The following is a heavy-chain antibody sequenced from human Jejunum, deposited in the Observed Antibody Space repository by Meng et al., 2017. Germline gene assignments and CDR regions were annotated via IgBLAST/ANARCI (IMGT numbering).Heavy chain of an antibody. Sequence: GGSLRLSCAASGFAFSTHLMSWIRQAPGKGLEWVGNINQDGSEKNYVDSVKGRFTISRDNAKNSLYLQLNSLRAEDTAVYYCARDDPGYRFDYWGQGTLVTVS. CDR2: INQDGSEK. D-gene: IGHD5-18*01. J-gene: IGHJ4*02. V-gene: IGHV3-7*01. CDR3: ARDDPGYRFDY. CDR1: GFAFSTHL.